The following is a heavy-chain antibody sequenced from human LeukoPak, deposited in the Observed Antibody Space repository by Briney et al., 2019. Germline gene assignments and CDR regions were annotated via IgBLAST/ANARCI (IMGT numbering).Heavy chain of an antibody. CDR1: GYTFTGYD. CDR2: INPNSGGT. Sequence: ASVKVSCKASGYTFTGYDMHWVRQAPGQGLEWMGRINPNSGGTNYAQKFQGRVTMTRDTSISTAYMELSRLRSDDTAVYYCARWRLGAYNWFDPWGQGTLVTVSS. D-gene: IGHD3-3*01. CDR3: ARWRLGAYNWFDP. J-gene: IGHJ5*02. V-gene: IGHV1-2*06.